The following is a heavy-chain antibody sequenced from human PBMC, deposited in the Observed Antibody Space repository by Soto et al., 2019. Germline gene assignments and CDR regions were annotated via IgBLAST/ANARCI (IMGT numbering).Heavy chain of an antibody. D-gene: IGHD3-9*01. Sequence: GGSLRLSCAASGFTFSSYGMHWVRQAPGKGLEWVAVISYDGSNKYYADSVKGRFTISRDNSKNTLYLQMNSLRAEDTAVYYCAKDGAYYDILTGYYFNYYGMDVWGQGTTVTVSS. V-gene: IGHV3-30*18. J-gene: IGHJ6*02. CDR2: ISYDGSNK. CDR3: AKDGAYYDILTGYYFNYYGMDV. CDR1: GFTFSSYG.